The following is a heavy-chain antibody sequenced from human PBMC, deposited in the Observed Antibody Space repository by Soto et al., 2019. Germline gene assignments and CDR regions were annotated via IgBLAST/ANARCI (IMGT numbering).Heavy chain of an antibody. CDR3: AKGLGLKIPSGVFNY. D-gene: IGHD3-10*01. CDR2: VSGSGDTT. Sequence: GGSLRLSCAASGFTFSSCAMSWVRQAPGKGLEWVSIVSGSGDTTYYADSVKGRFTISRDNSENTLYLQMNSLRAEDTAVYYCAKGLGLKIPSGVFNYWGQGTLVTVSS. J-gene: IGHJ4*02. CDR1: GFTFSSCA. V-gene: IGHV3-23*01.